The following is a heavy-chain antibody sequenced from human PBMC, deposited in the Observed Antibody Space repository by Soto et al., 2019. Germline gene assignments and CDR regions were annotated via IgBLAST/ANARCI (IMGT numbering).Heavy chain of an antibody. V-gene: IGHV4-59*01. D-gene: IGHD1-26*01. Sequence: PSETLSLTCTVSGGSMSSYYWSWIRQPPGKGLEWIGYIYYSGSTNYNPSLKSRVTISVDTSKNQFSLKLSSVTAADTAVYYCARDARGSFGYNWFDPWGQGTLVTVSS. CDR2: IYYSGST. CDR1: GGSMSSYY. J-gene: IGHJ5*02. CDR3: ARDARGSFGYNWFDP.